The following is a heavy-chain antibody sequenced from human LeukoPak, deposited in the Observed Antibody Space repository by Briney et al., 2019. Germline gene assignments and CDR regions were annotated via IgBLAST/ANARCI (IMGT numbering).Heavy chain of an antibody. Sequence: SVKVSCKASGGTFSSYAISWVRQAPGQGLEWMGGIIPIFGTANYAQKFQGRVTITTDESTSTAYMELSSLRSEDTAVYYCARGGFVVVPAGAFDYWGQGTLVTVSS. D-gene: IGHD2-2*01. J-gene: IGHJ4*02. CDR2: IIPIFGTA. CDR3: ARGGFVVVPAGAFDY. V-gene: IGHV1-69*05. CDR1: GGTFSSYA.